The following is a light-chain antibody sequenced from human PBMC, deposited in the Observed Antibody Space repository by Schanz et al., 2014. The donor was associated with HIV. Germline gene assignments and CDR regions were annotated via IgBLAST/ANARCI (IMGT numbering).Light chain of an antibody. V-gene: IGLV1-44*01. CDR1: TSNIGSNT. Sequence: QSVLTQPPSTSGTPGQRVIISCSGSTSNIGSNTVNWYQQLPRTAPKLLIYSNNQRPSGVPDRFSGSKSGTSASLLISGLQSEDEADYYCAAWDDSLSGHNYVFGTGTKLTVL. CDR2: SNN. CDR3: AAWDDSLSGHNYV. J-gene: IGLJ1*01.